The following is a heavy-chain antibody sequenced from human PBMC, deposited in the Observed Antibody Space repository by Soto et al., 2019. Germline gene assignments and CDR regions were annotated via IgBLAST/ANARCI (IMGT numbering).Heavy chain of an antibody. D-gene: IGHD3-22*01. CDR1: GGSISVYY. J-gene: IGHJ6*02. V-gene: IGHV4-59*01. CDR2: IYDSGSP. Sequence: PSETLSLTCTISGGSISVYYWSWIRQPPGQALEWIGYIYDSGSPYYNPSLRSRVTISVDKSKNQVSLKLSFVTAADTALYYCARDYYYDSRGYPGAYYYGMDVWGQGTTVTVSS. CDR3: ARDYYYDSRGYPGAYYYGMDV.